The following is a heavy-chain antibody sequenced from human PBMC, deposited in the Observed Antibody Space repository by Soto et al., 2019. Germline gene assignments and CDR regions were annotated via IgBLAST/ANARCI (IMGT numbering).Heavy chain of an antibody. D-gene: IGHD2-8*01. V-gene: IGHV1-2*02. Sequence: ASVKVSCKASGYTFTGYYMHWVRQAPGQGLEWMGWINPNSGGTNYAQKFQGRVTMTRDTSISTAYMELSRLRSDDTAVYYCARDLLVLMVYVPYGMDVWGQGTTVTVSS. CDR1: GYTFTGYY. J-gene: IGHJ6*02. CDR3: ARDLLVLMVYVPYGMDV. CDR2: INPNSGGT.